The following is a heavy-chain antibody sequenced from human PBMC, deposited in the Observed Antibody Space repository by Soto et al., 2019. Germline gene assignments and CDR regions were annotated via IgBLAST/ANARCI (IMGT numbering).Heavy chain of an antibody. CDR1: GFTFSSYA. V-gene: IGHV3-23*01. D-gene: IGHD5-12*01. CDR3: AKGHVYIVATIGCFDY. Sequence: PGGSLRLSCAASGFTFSSYAMSWVRQAPGKGLEWVSAISGSGGSTYYADSVKGRFTISRDNSKNTLYLQMNSLRAEDTAVYYCAKGHVYIVATIGCFDYWGQGTLVTVSS. CDR2: ISGSGGST. J-gene: IGHJ4*02.